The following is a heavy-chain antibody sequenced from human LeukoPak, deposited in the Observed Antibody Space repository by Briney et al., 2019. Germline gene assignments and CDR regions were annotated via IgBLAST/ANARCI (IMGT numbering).Heavy chain of an antibody. CDR1: GFTFSSYA. D-gene: IGHD6-13*01. CDR2: ISGSGGST. CDR3: AKRHSGYYFDY. V-gene: IGHV3-23*01. Sequence: GGSLRLSCAASGFTFSSYAMNWVRQAPGKGLEWVSGISGSGGSTYYADSVKGRFTISRDNSKNTLYLQMNSLRAEDTAVYYCAKRHSGYYFDYWGQGTLVTVSS. J-gene: IGHJ4*02.